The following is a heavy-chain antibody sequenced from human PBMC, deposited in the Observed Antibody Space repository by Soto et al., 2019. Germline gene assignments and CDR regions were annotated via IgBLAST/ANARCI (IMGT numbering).Heavy chain of an antibody. Sequence: VQLVESGGGVVQPGRSLRLSCAASGFTFSSYAMHWVRQAPGKGLEWVGRIKNRADGGTTDYAAPVRGRFTISRDDSKNTLFLQMNSLEAEDTAVYYCTTDPGDYEDFWGQGTLVTVSS. CDR3: TTDPGDYEDF. CDR2: IKNRADGGTT. J-gene: IGHJ4*02. V-gene: IGHV3-15*01. CDR1: GFTFSSYA. D-gene: IGHD4-17*01.